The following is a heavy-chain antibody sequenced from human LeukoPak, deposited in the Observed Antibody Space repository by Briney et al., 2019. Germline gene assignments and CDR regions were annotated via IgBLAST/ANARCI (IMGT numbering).Heavy chain of an antibody. CDR1: GFTFSNYA. J-gene: IGHJ4*02. V-gene: IGHV3-30*04. Sequence: GRSLRLSCAASGFTFSNYALHWVRQAPGKGLEWVAVISYDGSNKFYADSVRGRFTISRDNSKNTLFLQMNSLRAEDTALYYCARSRHYDSSGHFDYWGQGTLVTVSS. D-gene: IGHD3-22*01. CDR3: ARSRHYDSSGHFDY. CDR2: ISYDGSNK.